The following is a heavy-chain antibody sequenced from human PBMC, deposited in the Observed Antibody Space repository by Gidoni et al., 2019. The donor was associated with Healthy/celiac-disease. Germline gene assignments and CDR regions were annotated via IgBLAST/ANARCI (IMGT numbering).Heavy chain of an antibody. CDR3: ARDRVQPDY. Sequence: QVQLVESGGGVVQHGRSLRLSCAASGFTFSSYGRHWVRLAPGKGLGWVAVIWYDGSNKYYADSVKGRFTISRDKSKNTLYLQMNSLRAEDTAVYYCARDRVQPDYWGQGTLVTVFS. D-gene: IGHD6-13*01. V-gene: IGHV3-33*01. J-gene: IGHJ4*02. CDR1: GFTFSSYG. CDR2: IWYDGSNK.